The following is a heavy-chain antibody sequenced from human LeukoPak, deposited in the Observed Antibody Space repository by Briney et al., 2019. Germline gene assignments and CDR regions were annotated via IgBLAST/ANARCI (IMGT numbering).Heavy chain of an antibody. J-gene: IGHJ4*02. D-gene: IGHD3-22*01. CDR2: ISGSGGST. V-gene: IGHV3-23*01. Sequence: PGGLLRLSCAVSGVTSNSSAMGWVCEAPGSGQERVSAISGSGGSTYYADSVKGRFTISRDNSKNTLYLQMNSLRAEDTALYYCASLDYFDSSDYGDYWGQGTLVTVSS. CDR1: GVTSNSSA. CDR3: ASLDYFDSSDYGDY.